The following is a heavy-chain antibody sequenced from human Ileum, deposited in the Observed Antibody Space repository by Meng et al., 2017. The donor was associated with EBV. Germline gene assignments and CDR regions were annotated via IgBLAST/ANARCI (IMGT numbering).Heavy chain of an antibody. Sequence: QVQLQESGPGLVKPSETLSLTCSVSGGSVSSGGNYWSWIRQPPGKGLEWIGYIYNSGSTNYNPSLKSRVTISVDTSKNQFSLKLSSVTAADTAVYYCARDGYSSGSDWGQGTLVTVSP. D-gene: IGHD6-19*01. CDR3: ARDGYSSGSD. J-gene: IGHJ4*02. V-gene: IGHV4-61*08. CDR1: GGSVSSGGNY. CDR2: IYNSGST.